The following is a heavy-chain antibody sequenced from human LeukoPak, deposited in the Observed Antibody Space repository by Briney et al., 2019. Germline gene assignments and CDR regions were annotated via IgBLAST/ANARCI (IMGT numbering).Heavy chain of an antibody. Sequence: GASVKVSCKASGYTFSNYAMNWVRQAPGQGLEWMGWINTNTGNPTYAQGFTGRFVFSLDTSVSTAYLQISSLKAEDTAVYYCARGDDSSGYYYGGDFDYWGQGTLVTVSS. D-gene: IGHD3-22*01. CDR1: GYTFSNYA. CDR3: ARGDDSSGYYYGGDFDY. V-gene: IGHV7-4-1*02. CDR2: INTNTGNP. J-gene: IGHJ4*02.